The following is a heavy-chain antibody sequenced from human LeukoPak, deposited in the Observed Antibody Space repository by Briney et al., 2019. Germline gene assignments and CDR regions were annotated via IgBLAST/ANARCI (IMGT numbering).Heavy chain of an antibody. J-gene: IGHJ4*02. CDR1: GGSISSGDKN. CDR3: AREVRGYRYGSFND. V-gene: IGHV4-30-4*01. D-gene: IGHD5-18*01. Sequence: SETLTLSCTASGGSISSGDKNWSCIRQPPGKGLEWIGYIYYSGSTYYNPSLKSRVTISVDTSKNQFSLKLSSVTAADTAVYYRAREVRGYRYGSFNDWRQGTLVTVSS. CDR2: IYYSGST.